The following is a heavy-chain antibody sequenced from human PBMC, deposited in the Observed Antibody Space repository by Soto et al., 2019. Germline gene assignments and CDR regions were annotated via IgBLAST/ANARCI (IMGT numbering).Heavy chain of an antibody. CDR2: ISGRGDNR. Sequence: EAQLWQYGGGLGQPGRSVRLSCMASEFTFYNYAMTWVRQAPGKGLEWVASISGRGDNRYYADSVKGRFFVYRENSHNMLYLQMDTLGVEDTAVYHCTKDRAFMNQTPYGMDVWGQGTTVTV. D-gene: IGHD2-15*01. CDR1: EFTFYNYA. J-gene: IGHJ6*02. CDR3: TKDRAFMNQTPYGMDV. V-gene: IGHV3-23*01.